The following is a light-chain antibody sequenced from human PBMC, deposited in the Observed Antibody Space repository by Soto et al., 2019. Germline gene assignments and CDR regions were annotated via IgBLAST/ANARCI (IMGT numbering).Light chain of an antibody. CDR2: DNN. CDR3: GTWDSSLSAGV. Sequence: QSALTQRPSVSAAPGQKVTISCSGSSSNIGNNYVSWYQQLPGTAPKLLIYDNNKRPSGIPDRFSGSKSGTSATLGITGLQTGDEADYYCGTWDSSLSAGVFGGGTKLTVL. J-gene: IGLJ2*01. CDR1: SSNIGNNY. V-gene: IGLV1-51*01.